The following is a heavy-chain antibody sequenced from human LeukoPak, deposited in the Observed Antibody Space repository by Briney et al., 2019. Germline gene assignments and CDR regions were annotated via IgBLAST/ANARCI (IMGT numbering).Heavy chain of an antibody. CDR3: ARVKNYEYYYMDV. Sequence: KPSETLSLTCTASGVSISSYYWSWIRQPAGKGLEWIGRIYTSGSTNYNPSLKSRVTISVDTSKNQFSLKPSSVTAADTAVYYCARVKNYEYYYMDVWGKGTTVTVSS. CDR2: IYTSGST. D-gene: IGHD3-3*01. J-gene: IGHJ6*03. V-gene: IGHV4-4*07. CDR1: GVSISSYY.